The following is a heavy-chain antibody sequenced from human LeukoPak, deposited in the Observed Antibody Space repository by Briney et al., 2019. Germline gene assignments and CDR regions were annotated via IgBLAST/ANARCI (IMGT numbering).Heavy chain of an antibody. CDR3: ARGGVVTTTPRFDP. Sequence: SQTLSLTCTVSNGSNTSGGYYWSWLRQHPGKGLEWIGHIYHTGSTYYNSSLKSRLTMSVDTSKNEFSLRLNSVTVADTAVYYCARGGVVTTTPRFDPWGQGTLVTVSS. CDR1: NGSNTSGGYY. CDR2: IYHTGST. V-gene: IGHV4-31*03. J-gene: IGHJ5*02. D-gene: IGHD4-11*01.